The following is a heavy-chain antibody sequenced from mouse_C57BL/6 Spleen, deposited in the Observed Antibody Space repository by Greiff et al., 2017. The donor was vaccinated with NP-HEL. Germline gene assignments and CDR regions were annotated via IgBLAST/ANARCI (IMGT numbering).Heavy chain of an antibody. Sequence: EVKLVESGGGLLQSGRSLRLSCATSGFTFSDFYMEWVRQAPGKGLEWIAASRNKANDYTTEYSASVKGRFIVSRDTSQSILYLQMNALRAEDTAIYYCARDYYGSSYFDYWGQGTTLTVSS. CDR3: ARDYYGSSYFDY. CDR2: SRNKANDYTT. V-gene: IGHV7-1*01. J-gene: IGHJ2*01. D-gene: IGHD1-1*01. CDR1: GFTFSDFY.